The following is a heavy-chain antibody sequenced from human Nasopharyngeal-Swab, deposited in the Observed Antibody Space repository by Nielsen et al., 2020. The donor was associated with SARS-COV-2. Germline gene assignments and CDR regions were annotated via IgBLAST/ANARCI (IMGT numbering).Heavy chain of an antibody. D-gene: IGHD3-22*01. CDR1: GFTFSSYA. CDR3: AKDRGIVVVIGFDY. V-gene: IGHV3-23*01. CDR2: ISGSGGST. J-gene: IGHJ4*02. Sequence: GGSLRLSCAASGFTFSSYAMSWVSQAPGKGLEWVSAISGSGGSTYYADSVKGRFTISRDNSKNALYLKMNSLRAEDTDVYYCAKDRGIVVVIGFDYWGQGTLVTVSS.